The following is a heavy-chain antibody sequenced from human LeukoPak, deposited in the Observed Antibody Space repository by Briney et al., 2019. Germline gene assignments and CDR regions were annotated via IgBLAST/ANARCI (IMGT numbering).Heavy chain of an antibody. V-gene: IGHV3-33*08. CDR3: ARETYGSGSYPGY. CDR2: IWYDGSNK. J-gene: IGHJ4*02. Sequence: PGGSLRLSCAASGFTFSSYSMNWVRQAPGKGLEWVAVIWYDGSNKYYADSVKGRFTISRDNSKNTLYLQMNSLRAEDTAVYYCARETYGSGSYPGYWGQGTLVTVSS. CDR1: GFTFSSYS. D-gene: IGHD3-10*01.